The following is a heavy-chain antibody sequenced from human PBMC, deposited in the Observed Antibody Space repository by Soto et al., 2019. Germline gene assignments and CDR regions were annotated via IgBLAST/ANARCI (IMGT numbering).Heavy chain of an antibody. CDR1: GYTFTNYG. V-gene: IGHV1-18*01. Sequence: QVQLLQSGAKVKKPGASVRVSCKASGYTFTNYGISWLRQAPGQGLEWMGWVRPDNGHTDSAQKFQGRVTMTADTSTSTAYMEVASLRSDDAAIYYCARDRSNSEYWGQGTLVTVST. CDR3: ARDRSNSEY. D-gene: IGHD6-13*01. J-gene: IGHJ4*02. CDR2: VRPDNGHT.